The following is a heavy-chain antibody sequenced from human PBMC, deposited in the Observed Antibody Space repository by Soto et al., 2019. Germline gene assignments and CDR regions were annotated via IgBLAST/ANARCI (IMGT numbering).Heavy chain of an antibody. J-gene: IGHJ6*03. CDR3: ARGSWDDVSGHYYMDV. V-gene: IGHV6-1*01. Sequence: SQTLSLTCDISGDSVSSKSAGWNWIRQTPSRGLEWLGRTYYRSKWYNNYAVSVKSRITINPDTSKNQFSLQLNSVTPEDTAVYYCARGSWDDVSGHYYMDVWGKGTTVTVSS. CDR2: TYYRSKWYN. CDR1: GDSVSSKSAG. D-gene: IGHD1-1*01.